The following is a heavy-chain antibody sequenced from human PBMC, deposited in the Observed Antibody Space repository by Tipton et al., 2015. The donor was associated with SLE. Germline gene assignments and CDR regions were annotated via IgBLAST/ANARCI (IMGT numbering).Heavy chain of an antibody. D-gene: IGHD6-13*01. Sequence: SLRLSCAATGFTFSSYAMSWVRQAPGKGLEWVSGISGSGGTTYYADSVKGRFTISRDNSKSTLYLQMNSLTVEDTAVYYCAKSRRQQLLQGWFDPWGQGTLVTVSS. V-gene: IGHV3-23*01. CDR1: GFTFSSYA. CDR3: AKSRRQQLLQGWFDP. CDR2: ISGSGGTT. J-gene: IGHJ5*02.